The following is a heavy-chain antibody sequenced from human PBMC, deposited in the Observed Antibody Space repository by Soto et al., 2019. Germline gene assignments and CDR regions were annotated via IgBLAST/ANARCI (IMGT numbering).Heavy chain of an antibody. D-gene: IGHD2-2*01. Sequence: GGSLRISCATSGFSFSNYAMSWVRQAPGKGLEWVSLISGSASATHYADSVKGRITISRDNSKRTLYLQLNSLRAEDTAVYYCAKGMAYTVVVVDTLFDLWDRRTLVTVSS. CDR2: ISGSASAT. V-gene: IGHV3-23*01. CDR1: GFSFSNYA. CDR3: AKGMAYTVVVVDTLFDL. J-gene: IGHJ4*02.